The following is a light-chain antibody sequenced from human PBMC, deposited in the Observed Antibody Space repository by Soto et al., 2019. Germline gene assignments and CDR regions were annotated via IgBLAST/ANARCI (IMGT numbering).Light chain of an antibody. Sequence: QSVLTQPPSVSGAPGKRVTISGTGTSPNIGGGYEVHWYQQLPGTAPKLLIYGDSNRPSGVPDLFSGSKSGTSVSLAITGLQAEDEADYHCQSYDSSLSGMVFGGGTKLTVL. CDR1: SPNIGGGYE. V-gene: IGLV1-40*01. CDR3: QSYDSSLSGMV. J-gene: IGLJ3*02. CDR2: GDS.